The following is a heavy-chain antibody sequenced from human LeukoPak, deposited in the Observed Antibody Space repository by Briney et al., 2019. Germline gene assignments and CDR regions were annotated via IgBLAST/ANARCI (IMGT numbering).Heavy chain of an antibody. D-gene: IGHD3-9*01. Sequence: GGSLRLSCATSGFTFSSYPMSWVRQAPGRGLEWVSVISGNSGATYYADSVKGRFTISRDNAKNSLYLQMNSLRAEDTAVYYCASGYWGLTGLRIASPYYMDVWGKGTTVTVSS. CDR3: ASGYWGLTGLRIASPYYMDV. CDR1: GFTFSSYP. V-gene: IGHV3-48*04. CDR2: ISGNSGAT. J-gene: IGHJ6*03.